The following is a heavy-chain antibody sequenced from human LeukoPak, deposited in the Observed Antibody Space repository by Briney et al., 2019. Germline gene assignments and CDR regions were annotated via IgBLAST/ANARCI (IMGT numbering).Heavy chain of an antibody. CDR2: IYYSGST. Sequence: SETLSLTCTVSGGSISSGDYYWSWIRQPPGTGLEWIGYIYYSGSTYYNPSLKSRVTISVDTSKNQFSLKLSSVTAADTAVYYCARVVPMLATNKGDYFDYWGQGTLVTVSS. J-gene: IGHJ4*02. CDR1: GGSISSGDYY. V-gene: IGHV4-30-4*01. D-gene: IGHD5-24*01. CDR3: ARVVPMLATNKGDYFDY.